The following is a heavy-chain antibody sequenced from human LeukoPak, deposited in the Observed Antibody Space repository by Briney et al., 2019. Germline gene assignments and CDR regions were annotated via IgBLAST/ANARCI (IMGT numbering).Heavy chain of an antibody. D-gene: IGHD6-13*01. V-gene: IGHV4-34*01. CDR1: GGSFSGYY. CDR2: INHSGST. Sequence: SETLSLTRAVYGGSFSGYYWSWIRQPPSRELEWIGEINHSGSTNYNPSLKSRVTISVDTSKNQFSLKLSSVTAADTAVYYCAVTFIAAAGDDAFDIWGQGTMVTVSS. J-gene: IGHJ3*02. CDR3: AVTFIAAAGDDAFDI.